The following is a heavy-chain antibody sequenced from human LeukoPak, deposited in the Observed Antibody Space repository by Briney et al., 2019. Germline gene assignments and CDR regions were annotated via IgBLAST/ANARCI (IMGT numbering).Heavy chain of an antibody. D-gene: IGHD6-19*01. Sequence: GGSLRLSCAASGFTFSSYSMNWVRQAPGKGMEWVSSISSSSSYIYYADSVKGRFTISRDNAKNSLYLQMNSLRAEDTAVYYCASRGIAVAGLFSRDYYYYMDVWGKGTTVTVSS. CDR1: GFTFSSYS. J-gene: IGHJ6*03. CDR3: ASRGIAVAGLFSRDYYYYMDV. CDR2: ISSSSSYI. V-gene: IGHV3-21*01.